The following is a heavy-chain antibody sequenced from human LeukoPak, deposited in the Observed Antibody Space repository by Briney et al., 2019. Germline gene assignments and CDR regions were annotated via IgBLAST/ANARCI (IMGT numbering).Heavy chain of an antibody. J-gene: IGHJ3*02. CDR1: GYTYTSYG. D-gene: IGHD6-13*01. CDR3: ARVAAAGPGDAFDI. CDR2: ISTYNGNT. V-gene: IGHV1-18*01. Sequence: ASVKVSCKASGYTYTSYGISWVRQAPGQGLEWMGWISTYNGNTNYAQKLQGRVTMTTDTSTSTAYVELRSLRSDDTAVYYCARVAAAGPGDAFDIWGQGTMVTVSS.